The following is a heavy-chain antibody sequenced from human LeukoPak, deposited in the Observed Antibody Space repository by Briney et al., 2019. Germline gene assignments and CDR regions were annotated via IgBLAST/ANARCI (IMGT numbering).Heavy chain of an antibody. CDR3: ARISFGEWVSDLTMLAGWYFDL. CDR1: GGSISSSSYY. CDR2: IYYSGST. D-gene: IGHD3-10*01. Sequence: SETLSLTCTVSGGSISSSSYYWGWIRQPPGKGLEWIGSIYYSGSTYYNPSLKSRVTISVDTSKNQFSLKLSSVTAADTAVYYCARISFGEWVSDLTMLAGWYFDLWGRGTLVTVSS. J-gene: IGHJ2*01. V-gene: IGHV4-39*07.